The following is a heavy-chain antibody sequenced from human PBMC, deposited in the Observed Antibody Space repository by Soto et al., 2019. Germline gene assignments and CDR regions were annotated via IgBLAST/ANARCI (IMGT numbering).Heavy chain of an antibody. Sequence: PGGPLRLPCAASRLTVNNPWFPLACQAPGKGLVWVSSIHGGGSGSSYADSVKGRFTSTSDNAENTLHLQMNGLRGEDSAIYYCVRGTRYWRGMDYWGRGTLVTVSS. V-gene: IGHV3-74*01. CDR3: VRGTRYWRGMDY. D-gene: IGHD3-3*01. J-gene: IGHJ4*02. CDR2: IHGGGSGS. CDR1: RLTVNNPW.